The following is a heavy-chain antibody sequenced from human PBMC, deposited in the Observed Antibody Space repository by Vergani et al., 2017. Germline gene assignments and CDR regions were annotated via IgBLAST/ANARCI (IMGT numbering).Heavy chain of an antibody. D-gene: IGHD3-3*01. CDR3: ARGSANYEFWSGYYYFDY. CDR2: INYIGST. J-gene: IGHJ4*02. CDR1: GGSISSYY. V-gene: IGHV4-59*12. Sequence: QVQLQESGPGLVKPSETLSLTCTVSGGSISSYYWSWIRQPPGKGLEWIGYINYIGSTNYNPSLKSRVTISVEPSKNQFSLKLSSVTAADTAVYYCARGSANYEFWSGYYYFDYWGQGTLVTVSS.